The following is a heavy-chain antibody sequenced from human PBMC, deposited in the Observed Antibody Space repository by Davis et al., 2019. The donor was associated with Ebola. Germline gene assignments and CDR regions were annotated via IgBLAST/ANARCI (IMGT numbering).Heavy chain of an antibody. CDR1: GFTFSSYA. CDR2: ISGSGGST. Sequence: PGGSLRLSCAASGFTFSSYAMSWVRQAPGKGLEWVSAISGSGGSTYYADSVKGRFTISRDNAKKSLYLDMSSLRADDTAIYYCARVALKDNFDAWGQGTLVTVSS. D-gene: IGHD1-1*01. V-gene: IGHV3-23*01. CDR3: ARVALKDNFDA. J-gene: IGHJ5*02.